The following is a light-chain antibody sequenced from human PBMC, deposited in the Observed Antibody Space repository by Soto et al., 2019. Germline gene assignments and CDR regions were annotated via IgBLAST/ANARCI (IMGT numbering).Light chain of an antibody. V-gene: IGKV3-15*01. J-gene: IGKJ1*01. Sequence: EIGMRQSPATLSVSPGETATRSCMASQSLSNYVAWYQQNPDQAPRLLIYGTSTRATDIPARFSGSGSGTEFTLTISSLQSEDFAVYYCQQYNNWPRTFGQGTKVDIK. CDR3: QQYNNWPRT. CDR1: QSLSNY. CDR2: GTS.